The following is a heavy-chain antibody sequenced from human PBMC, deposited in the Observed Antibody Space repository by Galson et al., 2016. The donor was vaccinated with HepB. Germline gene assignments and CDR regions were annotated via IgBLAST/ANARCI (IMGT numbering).Heavy chain of an antibody. Sequence: SLRLSCAGSGFTFSDFDMNWVRQAPGKGLEWISYISSTGGMIYYADFVKGRFIVSRDNARNSLYLQIMDLRVDDTAIYYWVRGRTRAAVTNWFDSWGQGNRVTVSS. CDR1: GFTFSDFD. CDR2: ISSTGGMI. D-gene: IGHD6-13*01. V-gene: IGHV3-69-1*02. CDR3: VRGRTRAAVTNWFDS. J-gene: IGHJ5*01.